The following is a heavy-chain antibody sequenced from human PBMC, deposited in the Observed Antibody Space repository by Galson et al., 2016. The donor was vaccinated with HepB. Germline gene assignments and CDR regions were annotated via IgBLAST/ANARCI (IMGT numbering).Heavy chain of an antibody. D-gene: IGHD6-25*01. Sequence: SLRLSCAASGFTFSSYGMHWVRQAPGKGLEWVAVISYDGSNKYYADSVKGRFTISRDNSKNTLYLQMYSLRAEDTAVYYCARNLRPPGYYGMDVWGQGTTVTVSS. CDR1: GFTFSSYG. CDR3: ARNLRPPGYYGMDV. J-gene: IGHJ6*02. CDR2: ISYDGSNK. V-gene: IGHV3-30*03.